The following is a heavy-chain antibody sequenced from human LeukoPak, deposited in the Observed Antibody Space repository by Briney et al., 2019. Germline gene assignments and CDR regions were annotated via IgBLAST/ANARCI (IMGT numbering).Heavy chain of an antibody. J-gene: IGHJ4*02. Sequence: PSETLSLTCAVSGDSVSSSNYYWSWIRQPPGKGLEWIGYIYYSGSTNYNPSLKSRVTISVDTSKNQFSLKLSSVTAADTAVYYCARLAGDYDFWSGYRGGYFDYWGQGTLVTVSS. CDR2: IYYSGST. CDR3: ARLAGDYDFWSGYRGGYFDY. CDR1: GDSVSSSNYY. V-gene: IGHV4-61*01. D-gene: IGHD3-3*01.